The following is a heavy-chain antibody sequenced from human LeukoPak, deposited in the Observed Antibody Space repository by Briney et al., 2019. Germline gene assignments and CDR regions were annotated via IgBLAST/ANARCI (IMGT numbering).Heavy chain of an antibody. D-gene: IGHD3-10*01. CDR2: ISHDGHNI. CDR1: GLTFSSYA. CDR3: AKEGYYGSGIVDY. V-gene: IGHV3-30*04. Sequence: GGSLRLSCAASGLTFSSYARHWVRQAPGKGLEWVAVISHDGHNIYYADSVKGRFTISRDNSKNTLYLQMNSLRAEDTAVYYCAKEGYYGSGIVDYWGQGTLVTVSS. J-gene: IGHJ4*02.